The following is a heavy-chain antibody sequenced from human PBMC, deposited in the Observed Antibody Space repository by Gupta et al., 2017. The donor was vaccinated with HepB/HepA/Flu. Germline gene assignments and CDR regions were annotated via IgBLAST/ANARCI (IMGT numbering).Heavy chain of an antibody. CDR2: ISSSSGYI. CDR3: AGGGYSSSNYWFDP. V-gene: IGHV3-21*01. Sequence: LHLDKNGGGLVKPGESLRLSGAGSGFTCSSFSMNWVRQAPGKGLEWFSSISSSSGYIYYADSVRGRFTISRDNAKNSLYLQMNSLRAEDTAMYYCAGGGYSSSNYWFDPWGQGTLVTVSS. J-gene: IGHJ5*02. CDR1: GFTCSSFS. D-gene: IGHD6-6*01.